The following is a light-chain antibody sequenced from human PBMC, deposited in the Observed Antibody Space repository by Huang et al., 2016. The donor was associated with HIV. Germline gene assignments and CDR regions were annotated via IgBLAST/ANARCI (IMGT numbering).Light chain of an antibody. V-gene: IGKV1-39*01. Sequence: DIQMTQSPSSLSASVGDRVTITCRESQTISNYLNWYQQKPGKAPKLLISTASSSQSGVPSRFSGSGSGTDFTLTISSLQPEDFATYYCQQSYGTPRTFGQGTRVEVK. CDR3: QQSYGTPRT. CDR1: QTISNY. CDR2: TAS. J-gene: IGKJ1*01.